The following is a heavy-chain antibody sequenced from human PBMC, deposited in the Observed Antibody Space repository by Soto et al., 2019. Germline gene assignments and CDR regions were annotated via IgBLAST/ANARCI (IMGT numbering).Heavy chain of an antibody. CDR1: GFTFSSYS. V-gene: IGHV3-21*01. CDR2: ISSSSSYI. CDR3: ARVGEVYHNGALYYYYYGIDV. J-gene: IGHJ6*02. D-gene: IGHD2-2*01. Sequence: PGGSLRLSCAASGFTFSSYSMNWVRQAPGKGLEWVSSISSSSSYIYYADSVKGRFTISRDNAKNSLYLQMNSLRAEDTAVYYCARVGEVYHNGALYYYYYGIDVRAQRTTVTVSS.